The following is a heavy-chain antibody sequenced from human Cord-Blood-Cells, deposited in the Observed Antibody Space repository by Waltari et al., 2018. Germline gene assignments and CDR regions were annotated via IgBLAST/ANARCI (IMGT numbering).Heavy chain of an antibody. D-gene: IGHD3-16*01. CDR1: GGSFSGYY. Sequence: QVQLQQWGAGLLKPSETLSLTCTVYGGSFSGYYWSWIRQPPGKGLEWIGEINHSGSTNYNPSLKSRVTISVDTSKNQFSLKLSSVTAADTAVYYCARGRGHFYGYVYYYYMDVWGKGTTVTVSS. CDR2: INHSGST. J-gene: IGHJ6*03. V-gene: IGHV4-34*01. CDR3: ARGRGHFYGYVYYYYMDV.